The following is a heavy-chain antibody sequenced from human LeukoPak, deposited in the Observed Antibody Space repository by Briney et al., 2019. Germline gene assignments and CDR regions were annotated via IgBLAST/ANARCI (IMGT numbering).Heavy chain of an antibody. CDR3: ARVHYGLAV. Sequence: PGGSLRLSCTASGFTFSDDYMSWIRQAPGKGLEWVSYISTSSSHTDYADSVKGRCTISRDDAKDSLFLQMSSLRAEDTAVYYCARVHYGLAVWGQGTTVTVSS. CDR2: ISTSSSHT. CDR1: GFTFSDDY. V-gene: IGHV3-11*05. J-gene: IGHJ6*02.